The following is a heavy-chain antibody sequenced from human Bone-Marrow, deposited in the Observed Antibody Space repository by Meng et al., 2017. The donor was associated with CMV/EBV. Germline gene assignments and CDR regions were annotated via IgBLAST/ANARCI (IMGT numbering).Heavy chain of an antibody. CDR3: ARDKGPYDSSGTFDY. J-gene: IGHJ4*02. CDR2: IWYDGSNK. V-gene: IGHV3-33*01. Sequence: GESLKISCAASGFTFSSYGMHWVRQAPGKGLEWVAVIWYDGSNKYYADSVKGRFTISRDNSKNTLYLQMNSLRAEDTAVYYCARDKGPYDSSGTFDYWGQGTLVTVSS. D-gene: IGHD3-22*01. CDR1: GFTFSSYG.